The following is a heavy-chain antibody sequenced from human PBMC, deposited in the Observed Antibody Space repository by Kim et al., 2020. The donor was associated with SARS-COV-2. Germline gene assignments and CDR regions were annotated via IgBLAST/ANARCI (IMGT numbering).Heavy chain of an antibody. CDR1: GFTFDDYA. CDR3: AKAGYYDYVWGSYRYDYYYYYGMDV. CDR2: ISWNSGSI. V-gene: IGHV3-9*01. Sequence: GGSLRLSCAASGFTFDDYAMDWVRQAPGKGLEWVSGISWNSGSIGYADSVKGRFTISRDNAKNSLYLQMNSLRAEDTALYYCAKAGYYDYVWGSYRYDYYYYYGMDVWGQGTTVTVSS. J-gene: IGHJ6*02. D-gene: IGHD3-16*02.